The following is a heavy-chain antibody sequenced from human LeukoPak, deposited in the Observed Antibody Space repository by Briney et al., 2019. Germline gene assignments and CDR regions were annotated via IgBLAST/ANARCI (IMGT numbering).Heavy chain of an antibody. V-gene: IGHV3-21*01. Sequence: PGGSLRVSCAASGFTFSSYSMNWVRQALGKGLEWVSSISSSSSYIYYADSVKGRFTISRDNAKNSLYLQMNSLRAEDTAVYYCARSPTAAISNWFDPWGQGTLVTVSS. D-gene: IGHD2-2*02. CDR2: ISSSSSYI. CDR1: GFTFSSYS. J-gene: IGHJ5*02. CDR3: ARSPTAAISNWFDP.